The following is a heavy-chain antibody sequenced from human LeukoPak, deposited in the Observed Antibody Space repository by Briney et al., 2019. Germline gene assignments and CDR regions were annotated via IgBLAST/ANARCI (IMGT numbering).Heavy chain of an antibody. CDR3: ASYGMGGYSSNPNNWFDP. J-gene: IGHJ5*02. V-gene: IGHV4-30-2*01. CDR2: IYHSGST. D-gene: IGHD5-18*01. CDR1: GGSISSGGYS. Sequence: SETLSLTCAVSGGSISSGGYSWSWIRQPPGKGLEWIGYIYHSGSTYYNPSLKSRVTISVDTSKNQFSLKLSSVTAADTAVYYCASYGMGGYSSNPNNWFDPWGQGTLVTVSS.